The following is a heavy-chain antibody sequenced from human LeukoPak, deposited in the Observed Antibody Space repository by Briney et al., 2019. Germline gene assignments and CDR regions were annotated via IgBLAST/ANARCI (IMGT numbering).Heavy chain of an antibody. CDR1: GYTFTGYY. CDR2: INPNSGGT. CDR3: ARVGYCSSTSCYTYYYYGMDV. J-gene: IGHJ6*02. Sequence: ASVKVSCKASGYTFTGYYMHWVRQAPGQGLEWMGWINPNSGGTNYAQKFQGRVTMTRDTSIRTAYMELSRLRSDDTAVYYCARVGYCSSTSCYTYYYYGMDVWGQGTTVTVSS. D-gene: IGHD2-2*02. V-gene: IGHV1-2*02.